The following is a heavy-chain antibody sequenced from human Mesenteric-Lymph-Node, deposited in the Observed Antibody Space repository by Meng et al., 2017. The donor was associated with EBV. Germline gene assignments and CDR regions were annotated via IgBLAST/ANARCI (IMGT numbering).Heavy chain of an antibody. CDR1: GYTFTSYD. D-gene: IGHD6-19*01. Sequence: QGQLVQCGAEVKKPGASVKVSCKASGYTFTSYDINWVRQASGQGLEWMGWMNPNSGNTGYAQKFQGRVTMTRNTSISTAYMELSSLRSEDTAVYYCARRDSSGWYYWFDPWGQGTLVTVSS. V-gene: IGHV1-8*01. CDR3: ARRDSSGWYYWFDP. J-gene: IGHJ5*02. CDR2: MNPNSGNT.